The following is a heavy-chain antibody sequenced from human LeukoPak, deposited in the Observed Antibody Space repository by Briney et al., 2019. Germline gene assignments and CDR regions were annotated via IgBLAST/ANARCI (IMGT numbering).Heavy chain of an antibody. CDR1: GFSFSTSW. Sequence: GGSLRLSCAASGFSFSTSWMDWVRQAPGKGLEWVANIKPDGSEKYYVDSVKGRFTISRDNAKNSMFLQMNSLRAEDTAVYYCSRSLNSWGQGTLVTVSS. CDR2: IKPDGSEK. CDR3: SRSLNS. J-gene: IGHJ4*02. V-gene: IGHV3-7*01.